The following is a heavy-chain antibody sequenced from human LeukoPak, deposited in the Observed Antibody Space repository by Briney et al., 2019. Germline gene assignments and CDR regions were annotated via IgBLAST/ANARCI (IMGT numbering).Heavy chain of an antibody. CDR2: ISYDGSNK. Sequence: PGRSLRLSCAASGFTSSSYGMHWVRQAPGKGLEWVAVISYDGSNKCYADSVKGRFTISRDNSKNTLYLQMNSLRAEDTAVYYCAKGSLRLGELSFDPWGQGTLVTVSS. CDR3: AKGSLRLGELSFDP. CDR1: GFTSSSYG. V-gene: IGHV3-30*18. D-gene: IGHD3-16*02. J-gene: IGHJ5*02.